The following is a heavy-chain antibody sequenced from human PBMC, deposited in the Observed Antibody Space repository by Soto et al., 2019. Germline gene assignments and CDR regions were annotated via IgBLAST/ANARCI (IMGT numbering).Heavy chain of an antibody. CDR2: IIPNNGGT. J-gene: IGHJ5*02. V-gene: IGHV1-2*02. CDR3: ARGTFDSSGDYFAGWFGP. Sequence: QVQVVQSGAEVKKPGASVKVSCKASGYTFTGYYMHWVRQAPGQGLEWMGWIIPNNGGTKYAQKFQARSTMTRDTSISTAYMELSRLRSDDTAVYYCARGTFDSSGDYFAGWFGPWGKGTLVTVSS. CDR1: GYTFTGYY. D-gene: IGHD3-22*01.